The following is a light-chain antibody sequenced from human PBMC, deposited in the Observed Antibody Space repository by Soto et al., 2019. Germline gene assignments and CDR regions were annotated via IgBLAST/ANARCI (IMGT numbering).Light chain of an antibody. CDR2: DAS. CDR1: QSLSTY. V-gene: IGKV3-11*01. J-gene: IGKJ1*01. CDR3: QQFGSSLWT. Sequence: EIVLTQSPATLSLSPGERATLSCRASQSLSTYLAWYQQKPGQAPRLLIYDASNRATGIPARFSGSGSGTDFTLTISSLEPEDFAVYYCQQFGSSLWTFGQGTKVEIK.